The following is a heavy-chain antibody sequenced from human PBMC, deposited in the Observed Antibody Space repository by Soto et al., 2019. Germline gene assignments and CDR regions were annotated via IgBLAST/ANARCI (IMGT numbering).Heavy chain of an antibody. D-gene: IGHD3-22*01. CDR1: GGCISSSNW. J-gene: IGHJ4*02. CDR3: AIPNYYDSRLFDY. V-gene: IGHV4-4*02. CDR2: IYHSGST. Sequence: SETLSLTCAVSGGCISSSNWWSWVRQPPGKGLEWIGEIYHSGSTNYNPSLKSRVTISVDKSKNQFSLKLSSVTAADTAVYYCAIPNYYDSRLFDYWGQGTLVTVSS.